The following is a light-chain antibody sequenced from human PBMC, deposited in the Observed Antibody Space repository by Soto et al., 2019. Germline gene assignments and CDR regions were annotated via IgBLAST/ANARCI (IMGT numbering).Light chain of an antibody. V-gene: IGKV3-20*01. Sequence: EIGLTQSPGTLSLSPGERATLSCRASQSVTSNYLAWYQQRPGQAPRLLIFATSSRATGIPDKFSGSGSGTDFTLTISRLEPDDFAEYYCQYYGSPSWTFGQGTTVEIK. CDR3: QYYGSPSWT. CDR2: ATS. J-gene: IGKJ1*01. CDR1: QSVTSNY.